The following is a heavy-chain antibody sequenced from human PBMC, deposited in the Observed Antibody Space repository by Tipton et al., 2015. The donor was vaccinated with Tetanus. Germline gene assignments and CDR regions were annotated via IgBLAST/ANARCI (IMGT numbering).Heavy chain of an antibody. J-gene: IGHJ4*02. CDR2: IYPGDSDT. Sequence: QLVQSGGEVKKPGESLKISCKGSGYIFTNYWIGWVRQKPGKGLEWMGIIYPGDSDTRYSPSFQGHVTFSVDKSTSTVYLQWSSLKASDTAMYFCARMYSTSSPFDHWGQGTLVAVSS. V-gene: IGHV5-51*01. CDR3: ARMYSTSSPFDH. D-gene: IGHD6-6*01. CDR1: GYIFTNYW.